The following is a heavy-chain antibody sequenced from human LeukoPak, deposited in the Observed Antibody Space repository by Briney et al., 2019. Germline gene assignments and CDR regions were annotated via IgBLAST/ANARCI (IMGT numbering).Heavy chain of an antibody. CDR2: IYPGDSDT. CDR1: GYSFTSYW. V-gene: IGHV5-51*01. D-gene: IGHD2-2*01. J-gene: IGHJ4*02. CDR3: ARLGMREYQLLTIDY. Sequence: GESLKISCKGSGYSFTSYWIGWVRQMPGKGLEWMGIIYPGDSDTRYSPSFQGQVTISADKSISTAYLQWSSLKASDTAMYYCARLGMREYQLLTIDYWGQGTLVTVSS.